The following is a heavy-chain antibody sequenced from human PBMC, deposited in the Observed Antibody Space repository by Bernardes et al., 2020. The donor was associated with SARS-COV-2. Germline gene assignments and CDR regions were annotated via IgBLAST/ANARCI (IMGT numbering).Heavy chain of an antibody. Sequence: ASVKVSCKASGYTFTSYGISWVRQAPGQGLEWMGWISAYNGNTNYAQKLQGRVTMTTDTSTSTAYMELRSLRSDDTAVYYCARDDETYCSSTSCYNPPCDYWGQGTLVTVSS. CDR2: ISAYNGNT. V-gene: IGHV1-18*01. J-gene: IGHJ4*02. D-gene: IGHD2-2*02. CDR3: ARDDETYCSSTSCYNPPCDY. CDR1: GYTFTSYG.